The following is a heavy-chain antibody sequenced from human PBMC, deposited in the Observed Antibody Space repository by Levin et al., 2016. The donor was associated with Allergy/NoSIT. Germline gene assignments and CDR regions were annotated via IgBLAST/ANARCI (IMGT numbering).Heavy chain of an antibody. CDR3: ARIFDIYDTPSVRKYFDS. Sequence: SETLSLTCAVYGGSFNDYYWTWIRQPPGKGLEWIGEINHSGATSYNPSLKSRVTVSVDSSNHQFSLRLASMTAADTAVYYCARIFDIYDTPSVRKYFDSWAREPWSPSPQ. CDR2: INHSGAT. D-gene: IGHD3-9*01. CDR1: GGSFNDYY. J-gene: IGHJ4*02. V-gene: IGHV4-34*01.